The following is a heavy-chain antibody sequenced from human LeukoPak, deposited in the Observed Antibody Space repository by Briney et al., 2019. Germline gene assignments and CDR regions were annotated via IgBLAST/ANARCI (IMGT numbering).Heavy chain of an antibody. CDR3: ARDGSGSGDY. J-gene: IGHJ4*02. Sequence: KAGGSLRLSCAASGFTFNTYGMNWVRQAPGKGLEWVSSISSSSSYIYYAYSVKGRFTISRDNAKNSPYLQMNSMSAEDTAVYYCARDGSGSGDYWGQGTLVTVSS. D-gene: IGHD2-15*01. V-gene: IGHV3-21*01. CDR1: GFTFNTYG. CDR2: ISSSSSYI.